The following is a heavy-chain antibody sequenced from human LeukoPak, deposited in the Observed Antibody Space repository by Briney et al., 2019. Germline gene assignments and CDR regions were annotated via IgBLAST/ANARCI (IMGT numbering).Heavy chain of an antibody. Sequence: PSETLSLTCTVSGGSIGSYYWSWIRQPPGKGLEWIGYIYYSGSTNYNPSLKSRVTISVDTSKNQFSLKLSSVTAADTAVYYCARGAARPLFDYWGQGTLVTVSS. CDR2: IYYSGST. J-gene: IGHJ4*02. V-gene: IGHV4-59*01. D-gene: IGHD6-6*01. CDR1: GGSIGSYY. CDR3: ARGAARPLFDY.